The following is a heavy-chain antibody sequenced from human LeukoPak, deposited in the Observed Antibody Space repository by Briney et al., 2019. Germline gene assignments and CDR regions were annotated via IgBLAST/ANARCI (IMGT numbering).Heavy chain of an antibody. CDR1: GFIISSNY. V-gene: IGHV3-66*01. CDR2: IYTIGSA. J-gene: IGHJ4*02. D-gene: IGHD2-15*01. Sequence: GGSLRLSCAASGFIISSNYMSWVSHAPGKGLEWVSVIYTIGSAYYADSVKGRLTISRDNSKNTLYLQMNSLRAEDTAVYYCARVVFPVTATPVLDHWGQGTLVTVSS. CDR3: ARVVFPVTATPVLDH.